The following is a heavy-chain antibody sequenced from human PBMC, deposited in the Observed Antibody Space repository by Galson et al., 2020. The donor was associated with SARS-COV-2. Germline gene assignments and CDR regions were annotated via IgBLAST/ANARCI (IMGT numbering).Heavy chain of an antibody. V-gene: IGHV1-2*02. CDR1: GYTLTGYY. CDR3: ASSLGDSSGYYLPYDYYYGMDV. J-gene: IGHJ6*02. Sequence: ASVKVSCKASGYTLTGYYMHWVRQAPGQGLEWMGWINPNSGDTNYAQKFQGRVTMTRDTYISTAYMELSRLRSDDTAVYYCASSLGDSSGYYLPYDYYYGMDVWGQGTTVTVSS. CDR2: INPNSGDT. D-gene: IGHD3-22*01.